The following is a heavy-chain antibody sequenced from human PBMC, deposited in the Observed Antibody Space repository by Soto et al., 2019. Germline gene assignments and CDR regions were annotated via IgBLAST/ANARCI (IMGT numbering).Heavy chain of an antibody. CDR2: INHSETT. CDR1: GGSFSDYY. V-gene: IGHV4-34*01. J-gene: IGHJ4*02. CDR3: ARKPIYHFFAGYYSVDY. Sequence: QVQLRQWGAGLLKPSETLSLTCAVFGGSFSDYYWTWIGQPPGKGLEWIGEINHSETTSYNPSLKSRLTISVDTSNNQFSLKLSSVTAADTAVYYCARKPIYHFFAGYYSVDYWGQGTLVTVSS. D-gene: IGHD3-9*01.